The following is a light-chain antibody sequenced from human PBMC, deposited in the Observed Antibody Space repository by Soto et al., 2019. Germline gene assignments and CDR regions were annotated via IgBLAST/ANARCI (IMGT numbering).Light chain of an antibody. Sequence: QSVLNKHREVSGSHGLSVTISCTGTSSDVSAYTYVSWYQQHPGKAPKLMIYDVSKRPSGDPDRFSGSKSGNTASLTISGLQAEDEADYYCCSYAGTYVFGTGTKVTVL. J-gene: IGLJ1*01. CDR2: DVS. CDR3: CSYAGTYV. CDR1: SSDVSAYTY. V-gene: IGLV2-11*01.